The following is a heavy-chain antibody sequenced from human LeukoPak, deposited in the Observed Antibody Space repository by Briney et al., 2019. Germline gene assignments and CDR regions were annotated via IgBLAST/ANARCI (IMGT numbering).Heavy chain of an antibody. CDR3: ARGLGSLCGGGSCYYYYGMDV. CDR2: INLNSGGT. J-gene: IGHJ6*02. V-gene: IGHV1-2*02. CDR1: GYTFTGYY. Sequence: ASVKVSCKASGYTFTGYYMHWVRQAPGQGLEWMGWINLNSGGTNYAQKFQGRVTMTRDTSISIAYMELSRLRSDDTAMYYCARGLGSLCGGGSCYYYYGMDVWGQGTTVTVSS. D-gene: IGHD2-15*01.